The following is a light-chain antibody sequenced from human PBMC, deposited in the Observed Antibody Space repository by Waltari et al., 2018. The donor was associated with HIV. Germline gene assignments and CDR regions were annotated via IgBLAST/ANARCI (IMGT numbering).Light chain of an antibody. CDR2: EVS. V-gene: IGLV2-8*01. J-gene: IGLJ1*01. CDR3: SSHAGSNNYV. CDR1: RSYVCGYDY. Sequence: QSALTQPPSASGSPGQSVPIPCRGTRSYVCGYDYFSWYQQHPGKAPKLMIYEVSKRPSGVPDRFSGSKSGNTASLAVSGLQAEDEADYYCSSHAGSNNYVFGTGTKVTVL.